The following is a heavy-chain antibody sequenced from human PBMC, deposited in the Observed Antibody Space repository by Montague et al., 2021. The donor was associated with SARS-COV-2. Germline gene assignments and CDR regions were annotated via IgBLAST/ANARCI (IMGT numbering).Heavy chain of an antibody. V-gene: IGHV3-9*01. D-gene: IGHD3-3*01. CDR3: AKASHYDFWRAYHLDF. J-gene: IGHJ4*02. Sequence: SLRLSCAASGFTVGDYALHWVRQGPGKGLEWVAGIFWNSGSVHYSDSXXVLFTMSRDNAMNSLYLEMSSLRVEDTALYYCAKASHYDFWRAYHLDFWGQGTLVAVSS. CDR1: GFTVGDYA. CDR2: IFWNSGSV.